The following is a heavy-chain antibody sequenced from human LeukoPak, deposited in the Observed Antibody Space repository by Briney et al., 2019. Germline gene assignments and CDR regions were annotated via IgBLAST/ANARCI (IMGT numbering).Heavy chain of an antibody. V-gene: IGHV1-8*01. CDR1: GYTFTSYD. CDR2: MNPNSGNT. D-gene: IGHD2-2*01. Sequence: GASVKVSCKASGYTFTSYDINWVRQATGQGLEWMGWMNPNSGNTGYAQKFQGRVTMTRNTSISTAYMELSSLRSEDTAVYYCARRYCSSTSCYYYYGMDVWGQGTTVTVSS. CDR3: ARRYCSSTSCYYYYGMDV. J-gene: IGHJ6*02.